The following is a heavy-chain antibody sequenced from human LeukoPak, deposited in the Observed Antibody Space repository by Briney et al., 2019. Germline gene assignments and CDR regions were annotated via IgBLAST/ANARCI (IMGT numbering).Heavy chain of an antibody. J-gene: IGHJ4*02. V-gene: IGHV3-23*01. CDR2: ISGSGGST. D-gene: IGHD4-17*01. CDR3: ANHDYGDYEGFDY. CDR1: EFTFSSYA. Sequence: PGGSLRLSCAASEFTFSSYAMSWVRQAPGKGLEWVSAISGSGGSTYYADSVKGRFTISRDNSKNTLYLQMSSLRAEDTAVYYCANHDYGDYEGFDYWGQGTLVTVSS.